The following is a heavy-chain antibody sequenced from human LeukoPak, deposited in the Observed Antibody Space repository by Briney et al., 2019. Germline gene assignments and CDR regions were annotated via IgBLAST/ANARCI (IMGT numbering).Heavy chain of an antibody. D-gene: IGHD2/OR15-2a*01. V-gene: IGHV4-59*01. CDR2: IYYSGST. CDR1: GGSISSYY. Sequence: PSETLSLTCTVSGGSISSYYWSWIRQPPGKGLEWIGYIYYSGSTNYNPSLKSRVTISVDTSKNQFSLKLSSVTAADTAVYYCSSFRSDAFDIWGKGTMVTVSS. CDR3: SSFRSDAFDI. J-gene: IGHJ3*02.